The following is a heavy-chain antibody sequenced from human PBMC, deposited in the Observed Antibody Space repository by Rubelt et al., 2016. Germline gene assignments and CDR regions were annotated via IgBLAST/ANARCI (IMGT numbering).Heavy chain of an antibody. D-gene: IGHD5-18*01. V-gene: IGHV1-3*01. Sequence: QVQLVQSGAEVKKPGASVKVSCKASGYTFTSYAMHWVRQAPGQRPDGMGWINAGNGNTNTSTKFRGRLTITSDTSESTAYMGLSRLGPEDTAVYYCARSKDTAMVTDADWYFDLWGRGTLVTVSS. CDR1: GYTFTSYA. CDR2: INAGNGNT. J-gene: IGHJ2*01. CDR3: ARSKDTAMVTDADWYFDL.